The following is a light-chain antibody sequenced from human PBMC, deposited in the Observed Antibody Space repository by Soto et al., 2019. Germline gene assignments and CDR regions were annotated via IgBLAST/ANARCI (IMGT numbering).Light chain of an antibody. Sequence: EIVMTQSPATLSVSPGERATLSCRASQSVSSSLAWYQQKRGQAARLLIYGASTRATGIPDRFSGSGSGTEFTLTISSLQSEDFAVYYCQQYIDWPLTFGGGTKVEIK. CDR1: QSVSSS. V-gene: IGKV3-15*01. J-gene: IGKJ4*01. CDR3: QQYIDWPLT. CDR2: GAS.